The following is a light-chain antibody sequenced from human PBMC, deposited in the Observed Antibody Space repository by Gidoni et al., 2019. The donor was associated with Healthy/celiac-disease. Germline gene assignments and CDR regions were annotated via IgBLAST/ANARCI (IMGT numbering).Light chain of an antibody. CDR2: QDS. J-gene: IGLJ2*01. CDR3: QAWDSSTAGV. Sequence: SYERTQPPSVSVSPGQTASITCSGGKLGDKYACWYQQKPGQSPGLVISQDSKRPSGIPERFSGSNSGNTATLTISGTQAMDEADYYCQAWDSSTAGVFGGGTTLTVL. V-gene: IGLV3-1*01. CDR1: KLGDKY.